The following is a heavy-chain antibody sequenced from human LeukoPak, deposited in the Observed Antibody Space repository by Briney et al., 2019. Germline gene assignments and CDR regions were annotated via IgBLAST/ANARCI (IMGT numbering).Heavy chain of an antibody. CDR1: GGSISIDTYY. Sequence: SETLSLTCTVSGGSISIDTYYWGWIRQPPGRGLEWIGTFYYSGTTYYNPSLRSRVNISIDTSKIHFSLKLTSVTAADTAMYYCARQLDYGSGSSYGMDVWGQGTTVTVSS. CDR3: ARQLDYGSGSSYGMDV. V-gene: IGHV4-39*01. D-gene: IGHD3-16*01. J-gene: IGHJ6*02. CDR2: FYYSGTT.